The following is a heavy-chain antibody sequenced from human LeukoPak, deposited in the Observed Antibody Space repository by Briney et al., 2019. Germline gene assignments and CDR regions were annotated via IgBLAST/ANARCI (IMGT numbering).Heavy chain of an antibody. Sequence: ASVKVSCEASGYTFTDYYMHWVRQAPGQGLEWMGIINPSGGSTSYAEKFQGRVTMTRDTSTSTVYMELSSLRSEDTAVYYCARDVSEAVRGNWYFDLWGRGTLVTVSS. CDR2: INPSGGST. V-gene: IGHV1-46*01. CDR3: ARDVSEAVRGNWYFDL. D-gene: IGHD3-10*01. J-gene: IGHJ2*01. CDR1: GYTFTDYY.